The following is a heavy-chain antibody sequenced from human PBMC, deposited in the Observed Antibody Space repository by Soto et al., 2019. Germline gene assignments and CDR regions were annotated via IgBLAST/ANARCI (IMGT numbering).Heavy chain of an antibody. CDR3: ASVDTAMGLGYYGMDV. CDR1: GFTFSSYG. V-gene: IGHV3-33*01. CDR2: IWYDGSNK. Sequence: QVQLVESGGGVVQPGRSLRLSCAASGFTFSSYGMHWVRQAPGKGLEWVAVIWYDGSNKYYADSVKGRFTISRDNSKNTLYLQMNSLGAEDTAVYYCASVDTAMGLGYYGMDVWGQGTTVTVSS. D-gene: IGHD5-18*01. J-gene: IGHJ6*02.